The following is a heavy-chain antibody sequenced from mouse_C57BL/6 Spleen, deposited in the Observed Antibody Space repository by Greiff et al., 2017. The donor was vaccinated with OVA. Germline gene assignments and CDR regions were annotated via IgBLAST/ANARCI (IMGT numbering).Heavy chain of an antibody. Sequence: VQLQQSGAELVRPGTSVKLSCKASGYTFTSYWMHWVKQRPGQGLEWIGVIDPSDSYTNYNQKFKGKATLTVDTSSSTAYMQLSSLTSEDSAVYYCARNWDDPFDYWGQGTTLTVSS. CDR2: IDPSDSYT. V-gene: IGHV1-59*01. CDR3: ARNWDDPFDY. D-gene: IGHD4-1*01. J-gene: IGHJ2*01. CDR1: GYTFTSYW.